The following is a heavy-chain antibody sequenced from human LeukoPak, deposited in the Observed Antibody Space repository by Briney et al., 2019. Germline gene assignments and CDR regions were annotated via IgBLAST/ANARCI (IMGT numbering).Heavy chain of an antibody. V-gene: IGHV4-34*01. D-gene: IGHD5-18*01. CDR2: INHSGST. CDR1: GGSFSGYY. J-gene: IGHJ6*02. Sequence: SETLSLTCAVYGGSFSGYYWSWIRQPPGKGLEWIGEINHSGSTNYNPSLESRVTISVDTSKNQFSLKLSSVTAADTAVYYCAWLRGYSYGYYYYGMDVWGQGTTVTVSS. CDR3: AWLRGYSYGYYYYGMDV.